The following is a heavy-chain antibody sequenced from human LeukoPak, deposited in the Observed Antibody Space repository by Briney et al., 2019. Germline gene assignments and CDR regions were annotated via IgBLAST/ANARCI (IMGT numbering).Heavy chain of an antibody. CDR3: ARGEYLLPGHY. J-gene: IGHJ4*02. CDR2: IKQDGSEK. V-gene: IGHV3-7*03. CDR1: GFTFSSNW. D-gene: IGHD2-2*01. Sequence: PGGSLRVSCAASGFTFSSNWMSCVRQAPGKGLEWVANIKQDGSEKYYVDSVKGRFTISRDNAKNSLYLQMNSLRAEDTAVYYCARGEYLLPGHYWGQGTLVTVSS.